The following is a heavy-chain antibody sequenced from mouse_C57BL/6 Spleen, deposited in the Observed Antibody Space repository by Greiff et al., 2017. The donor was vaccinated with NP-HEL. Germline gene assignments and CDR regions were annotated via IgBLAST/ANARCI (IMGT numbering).Heavy chain of an antibody. V-gene: IGHV1-64*01. CDR2: IHPNSGST. CDR3: ARNYGSSYVETWFAY. CDR1: GYTFTSYW. Sequence: QVQLQQPGAELVKPGASVKLSCKASGYTFTSYWMHWVKQRPGQGLEWIGMIHPNSGSTNYNEKFKSKATLTVDKSSSTAYMQLSSLTSEDSAVYYCARNYGSSYVETWFAYWGQGTLVTVSA. J-gene: IGHJ3*01. D-gene: IGHD1-1*01.